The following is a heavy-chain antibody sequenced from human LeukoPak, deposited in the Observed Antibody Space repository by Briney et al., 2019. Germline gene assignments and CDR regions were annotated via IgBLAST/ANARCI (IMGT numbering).Heavy chain of an antibody. Sequence: PGESLKISCKGSGYRLTSYWISWVRQMPGKGLEWMGRIDPSDSYTKYSPSFQGHVTISADKSISTAYLQWSSLKASDTAMYYCTRRGYSVDAFDIWGQGTMVTVSS. J-gene: IGHJ3*02. CDR3: TRRGYSVDAFDI. CDR2: IDPSDSYT. D-gene: IGHD5/OR15-5a*01. V-gene: IGHV5-10-1*01. CDR1: GYRLTSYW.